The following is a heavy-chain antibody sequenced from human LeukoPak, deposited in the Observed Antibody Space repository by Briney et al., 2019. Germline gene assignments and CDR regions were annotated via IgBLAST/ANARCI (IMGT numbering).Heavy chain of an antibody. V-gene: IGHV3-13*01. D-gene: IGHD6-13*01. J-gene: IGHJ4*02. Sequence: QPGGSLRLSCAASGFSFSTYDMHRVRQVTGKGLEWVSAIGTAGDTHYVDSVKGRFTISRENAKNSLYLQMNSLRAGDTAVYYCARRGYSSSWAYFDYWGQGILVTVSS. CDR2: IGTAGDT. CDR3: ARRGYSSSWAYFDY. CDR1: GFSFSTYD.